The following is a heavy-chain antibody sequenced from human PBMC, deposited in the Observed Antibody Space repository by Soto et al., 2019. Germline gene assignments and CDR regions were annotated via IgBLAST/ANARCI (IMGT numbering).Heavy chain of an antibody. D-gene: IGHD6-19*01. CDR1: GYSISSGYY. CDR3: ARDPVAGFYYYYGMDV. V-gene: IGHV4-38-2*02. Sequence: PSETLSLTCAVSGYSISSGYYWGWIRQPPGKGLEWIGSIYHSGSTYYNPSLKSRVTISVDTSKNQFSLKLSSVTAADTAVYYCARDPVAGFYYYYGMDVWGQGTTVTVSS. J-gene: IGHJ6*02. CDR2: IYHSGST.